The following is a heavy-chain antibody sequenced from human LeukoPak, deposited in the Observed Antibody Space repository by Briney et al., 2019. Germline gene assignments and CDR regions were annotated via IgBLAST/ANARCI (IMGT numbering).Heavy chain of an antibody. Sequence: PGRSLRLSCAASGFTFSSYGMHWVRQAPGKGLEWVAVIWYDGSNEYYADSVKGRFTISRDNSKNTLYLQMNSLRAEDTAVYYCAKDLSSGITMVRGVPNDYWGQGTLVTVSS. CDR3: AKDLSSGITMVRGVPNDY. J-gene: IGHJ4*02. D-gene: IGHD3-10*01. CDR1: GFTFSSYG. CDR2: IWYDGSNE. V-gene: IGHV3-33*06.